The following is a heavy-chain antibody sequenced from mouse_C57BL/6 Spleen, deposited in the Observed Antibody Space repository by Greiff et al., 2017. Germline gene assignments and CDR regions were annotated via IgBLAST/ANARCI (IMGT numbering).Heavy chain of an antibody. CDR2: ILPGSGST. Sequence: QVQLKQSGAELMKPGASVKLSCKATGYTFTGYWIEWVKQRPGHGLEWIGEILPGSGSTNYNEKFKGKATFTADTSSNTAYMQLSSLTTEDSAIXDCARLTGGDYEEGGDLDYWGQGTTLTVSA. V-gene: IGHV1-9*01. CDR1: GYTFTGYW. J-gene: IGHJ2*01. D-gene: IGHD2-4*01. CDR3: ARLTGGDYEEGGDLDY.